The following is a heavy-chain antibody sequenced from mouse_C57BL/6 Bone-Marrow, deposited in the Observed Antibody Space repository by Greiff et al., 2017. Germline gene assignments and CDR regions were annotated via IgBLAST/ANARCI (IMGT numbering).Heavy chain of an antibody. CDR2: IFPGSGST. CDR1: GYTFTDYY. V-gene: IGHV1-75*01. J-gene: IGHJ4*01. Sequence: VQLQQSGPELVKPGASVKISCKASGYTFTDYYINWVKQRPGQGLEWIGWIFPGSGSTYYNEKFKGKAKLTVDKSSSTAYMLLSSLTSEDSAVYLCARVGSYDYGGDYYAMDVWGQGNAATVSS. D-gene: IGHD2-4*01. CDR3: ARVGSYDYGGDYYAMDV.